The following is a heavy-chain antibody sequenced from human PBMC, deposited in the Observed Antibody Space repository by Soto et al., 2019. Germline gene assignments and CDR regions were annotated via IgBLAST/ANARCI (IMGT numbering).Heavy chain of an antibody. Sequence: GGSLRLSCAASGFTFSSYAMSWVRQAPGKGLEWVSAISGSGGSTYYADSVKGRFTISRDNSKNTLYLQMSSLRAEDTAVYYCAKDTGDYDSSGYYGAFDIWGQGAMVTVSS. D-gene: IGHD3-22*01. J-gene: IGHJ3*02. V-gene: IGHV3-23*01. CDR1: GFTFSSYA. CDR2: ISGSGGST. CDR3: AKDTGDYDSSGYYGAFDI.